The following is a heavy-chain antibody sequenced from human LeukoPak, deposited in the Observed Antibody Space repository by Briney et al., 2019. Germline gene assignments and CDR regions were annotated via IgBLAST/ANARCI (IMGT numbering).Heavy chain of an antibody. Sequence: PSETLSLTCGVSGGSVSSTNWWTWIRQPPGKGLEWIGEVHLDGRTNFNPSLKSRLTMSVDLSENHVSLKLTSVTAADTAVYYCAREGGFYRPLDYSGQGTLVSFSS. CDR3: AREGGFYRPLDY. V-gene: IGHV4-4*02. D-gene: IGHD6-25*01. CDR1: GGSVSSTNW. J-gene: IGHJ4*02. CDR2: VHLDGRT.